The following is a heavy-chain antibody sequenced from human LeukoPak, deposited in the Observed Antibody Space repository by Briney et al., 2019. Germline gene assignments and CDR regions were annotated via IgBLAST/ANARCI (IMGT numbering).Heavy chain of an antibody. Sequence: SETLSLTCAVYGGSLSGYYWSWIRQPPGKGLEWIGEINHSGSTNYNPSLKSRVTISVDTSKNQFSLKLSSVTVADTAVYYCARSGSWYARTEYFQHWGQGTLVTVSS. CDR2: INHSGST. CDR1: GGSLSGYY. CDR3: ARSGSWYARTEYFQH. D-gene: IGHD6-13*01. J-gene: IGHJ1*01. V-gene: IGHV4-34*01.